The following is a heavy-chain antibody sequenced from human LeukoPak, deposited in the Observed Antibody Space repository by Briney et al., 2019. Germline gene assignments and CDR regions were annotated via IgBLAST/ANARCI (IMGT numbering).Heavy chain of an antibody. CDR2: IYHSGST. CDR3: ARDPFSGCSGGSCSNWFDP. V-gene: IGHV4-30-2*01. CDR1: GGSISSGGYY. D-gene: IGHD2-15*01. J-gene: IGHJ5*02. Sequence: SETLSLTCTVSGGSISSGGYYWSWIRQPPGKGLEWIGYIYHSGSTYYNPSLKSRVTISVDRSKNQFSLKLSSVTATDTAVYYCARDPFSGCSGGSCSNWFDPWGQGTLVTVSS.